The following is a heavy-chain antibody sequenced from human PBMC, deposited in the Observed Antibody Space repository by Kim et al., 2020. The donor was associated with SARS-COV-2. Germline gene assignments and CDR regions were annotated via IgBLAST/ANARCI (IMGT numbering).Heavy chain of an antibody. CDR3: AKDPRGPYYYYGMDV. J-gene: IGHJ6*02. V-gene: IGHV3-23*01. D-gene: IGHD5-12*01. CDR1: GFTFSSYA. CDR2: ISGSGGST. Sequence: GGSLRLSCAASGFTFSSYAMSWVRQAPGKGLEWVSAISGSGGSTYYADSVKGRFTISRDNSKNTLYLQMNSLRAEDMAVYYCAKDPRGPYYYYGMDVWGQGTTVTVSS.